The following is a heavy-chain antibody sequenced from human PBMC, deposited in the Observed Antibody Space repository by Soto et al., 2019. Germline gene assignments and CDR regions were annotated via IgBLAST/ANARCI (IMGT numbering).Heavy chain of an antibody. D-gene: IGHD2-2*01. Sequence: ASVKVSCKASGYTFTSYDINWVRQATGQGLEWMGWMNPNSGNTGYAQKFQGRVTMTRNTSISTAYMELSSLRSEDTAVYYCARGNLYCSSTSCYSYYYYYMDVWGKGTTVTVSS. CDR3: ARGNLYCSSTSCYSYYYYYMDV. CDR2: MNPNSGNT. V-gene: IGHV1-8*01. CDR1: GYTFTSYD. J-gene: IGHJ6*03.